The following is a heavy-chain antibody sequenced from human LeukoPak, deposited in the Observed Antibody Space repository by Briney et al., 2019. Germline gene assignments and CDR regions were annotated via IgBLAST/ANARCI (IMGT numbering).Heavy chain of an antibody. J-gene: IGHJ4*02. D-gene: IGHD5-24*01. Sequence: GGSLRLSCAASGFTVSSNYMSWVRQAPGKGLEWVSVIYSGGSTYYADSVKGRFTVSRDNFKNTLYLEVISLTAEDTAVYYCAKDDAWLQFGGWSQGTLVTVSS. CDR3: AKDDAWLQFGG. V-gene: IGHV3-53*01. CDR2: IYSGGST. CDR1: GFTVSSNY.